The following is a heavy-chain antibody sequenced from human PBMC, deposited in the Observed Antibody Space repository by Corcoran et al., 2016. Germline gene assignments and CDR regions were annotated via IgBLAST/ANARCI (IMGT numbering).Heavy chain of an antibody. J-gene: IGHJ6*02. V-gene: IGHV3-15*01. D-gene: IGHD3-3*01. CDR2: IKSKTDGGTT. Sequence: EVQLVESGGGLVKPGGSLRLSCAASGFTFSNAWMSWVRQAPGKGLEWVGRIKSKTDGGTTEYAAPVKGRFTISRDDSKNTMYLHMNSLKTEATAVYYWSAEGGYDFWSGYCYYVMDVWGQGSTVTVSS. CDR1: GFTFSNAW. CDR3: SAEGGYDFWSGYCYYVMDV.